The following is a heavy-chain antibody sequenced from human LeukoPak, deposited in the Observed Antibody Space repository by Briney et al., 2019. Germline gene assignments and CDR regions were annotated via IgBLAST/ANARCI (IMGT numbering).Heavy chain of an antibody. Sequence: GGSLRLPCAASGFTFSSYSMNWVRQAPGKGLEWVSYISSSSSTIYYADSVKGRFTISRDNAKNLLYLQMNSLRAEDTAVYYCARAPDYDFWSGYYFFDYWGQGTLVTVSS. D-gene: IGHD3-3*01. CDR1: GFTFSSYS. V-gene: IGHV3-48*04. CDR2: ISSSSSTI. J-gene: IGHJ4*02. CDR3: ARAPDYDFWSGYYFFDY.